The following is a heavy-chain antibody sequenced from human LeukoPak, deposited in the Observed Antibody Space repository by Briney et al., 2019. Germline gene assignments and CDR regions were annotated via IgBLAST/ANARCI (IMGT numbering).Heavy chain of an antibody. V-gene: IGHV3-7*01. CDR1: GFSFSNYW. Sequence: GGSLRLSCAASGFSFSNYWMSWVRQAPGKGLEWVANIKEDGSEKHYVDSVKGRFTISRDNAKNSLYFQMNSLRAEDTAVYYCARTIRGYWGQGTLVTVSS. CDR3: ARTIRGY. J-gene: IGHJ4*02. CDR2: IKEDGSEK. D-gene: IGHD3-10*01.